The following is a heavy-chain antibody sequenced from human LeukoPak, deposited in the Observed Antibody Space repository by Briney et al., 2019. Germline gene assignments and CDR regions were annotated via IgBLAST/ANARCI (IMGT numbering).Heavy chain of an antibody. J-gene: IGHJ4*02. Sequence: PGGSLRLSCAASGFTFSSYSMNWVRQAPGKGLEWIGYFHNSGTSTYNPSLKSRVTISADTSKNQFSLKLNSLTTADTAVYYCTRGAGWLIDYWGQGILVTVSS. D-gene: IGHD3-16*01. CDR1: GFTFSSYS. V-gene: IGHV4-59*01. CDR2: FHNSGTS. CDR3: TRGAGWLIDY.